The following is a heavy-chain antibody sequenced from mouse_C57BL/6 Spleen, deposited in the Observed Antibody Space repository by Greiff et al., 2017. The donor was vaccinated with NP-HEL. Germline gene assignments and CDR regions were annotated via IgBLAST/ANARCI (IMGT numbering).Heavy chain of an antibody. D-gene: IGHD1-1*01. CDR2: INPNNGGT. CDR3: ARITTVVARYAMDY. Sequence: EVKLMESGPELVKPGASVKIPCKASGYTFTDYNMDWVKQSHGKSLEWIGDINPNNGGTIYNQKFKGKATLTVDKSSSTAYMELRSLTSEDTAVYYCARITTVVARYAMDYWGQGTSVTVSS. V-gene: IGHV1-18*01. CDR1: GYTFTDYN. J-gene: IGHJ4*01.